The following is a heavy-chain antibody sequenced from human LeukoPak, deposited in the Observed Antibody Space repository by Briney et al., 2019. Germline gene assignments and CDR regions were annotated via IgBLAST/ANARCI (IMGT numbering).Heavy chain of an antibody. CDR3: AKLPSSGGSCYSETCDY. V-gene: IGHV3-23*01. CDR1: GFTFSSYA. Sequence: PGGXLRLSCAASGFTFSSYAMSWVRQAPGKGLEWVSAISGSGGSTYYADSVKGRFTISRDNSKNTLYLQMNSLRAEDTAVYYCAKLPSSGGSCYSETCDYWGQGTLVTVSS. D-gene: IGHD2-15*01. CDR2: ISGSGGST. J-gene: IGHJ4*02.